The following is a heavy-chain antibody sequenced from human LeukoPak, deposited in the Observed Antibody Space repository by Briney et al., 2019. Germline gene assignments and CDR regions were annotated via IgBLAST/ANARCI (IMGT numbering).Heavy chain of an antibody. CDR2: INPNSGGT. V-gene: IGHV1-2*02. CDR3: ARVLYYDSSGLTSFDP. J-gene: IGHJ5*02. Sequence: ASVKVSCKASGYTFTGYYMHWVRQAPGQGLEWMGWINPNSGGTNYAQKLQGRVTMTRDTSISTAYMELSRLRSDDTAVYYCARVLYYDSSGLTSFDPWGQGTLVTVSS. D-gene: IGHD3-22*01. CDR1: GYTFTGYY.